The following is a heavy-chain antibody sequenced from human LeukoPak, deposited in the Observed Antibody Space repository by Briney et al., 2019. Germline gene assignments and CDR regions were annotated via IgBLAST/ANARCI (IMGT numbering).Heavy chain of an antibody. CDR3: ARAHRVTYYDSSGYYY. V-gene: IGHV4-31*03. CDR1: GGSISSGGYY. J-gene: IGHJ4*02. CDR2: IYYSGST. D-gene: IGHD3-22*01. Sequence: SETLSLTCTVSGGSISSGGYYWSWIRQHPGKGLEWIGYIYYSGSTYYNPSLKSRVTISVDTSKNQFSLKLSSVTAADTAVYYCARAHRVTYYDSSGYYYWGQGTLVTVSS.